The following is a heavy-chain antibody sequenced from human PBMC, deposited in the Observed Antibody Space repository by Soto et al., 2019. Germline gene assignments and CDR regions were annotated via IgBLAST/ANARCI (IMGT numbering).Heavy chain of an antibody. D-gene: IGHD6-19*01. J-gene: IGHJ4*02. CDR2: VSHDGRNP. CDR1: GFTFSAYA. CDR3: AKGGRQWLVTSDFNY. Sequence: VQLVESGGGVVQPGGSLGLSCAALGFTFSAYALHWVRQPPGKGLGWVAVVSHDGRNPHYADPVKGRFTISRDSSKNTVSLEMTSLRAEDTAVYYCAKGGRQWLVTSDFNYWGQGALVTVSS. V-gene: IGHV3-30*18.